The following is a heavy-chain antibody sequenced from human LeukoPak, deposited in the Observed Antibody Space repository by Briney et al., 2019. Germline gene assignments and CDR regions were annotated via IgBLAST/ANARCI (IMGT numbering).Heavy chain of an antibody. CDR2: IRYDGTNK. V-gene: IGHV3-30*02. CDR3: ARGHYQIEL. CDR1: GFSFSDYG. D-gene: IGHD3-10*01. J-gene: IGHJ4*02. Sequence: PGGSLRLSCAAPGFSFSDYGMHWVRQAPGKGLEWVAFIRYDGTNKYYADSVKGRFTISRDNAKNSLYVQMNSLRAEDTAVYYCARGHYQIELWGQGILVTVSS.